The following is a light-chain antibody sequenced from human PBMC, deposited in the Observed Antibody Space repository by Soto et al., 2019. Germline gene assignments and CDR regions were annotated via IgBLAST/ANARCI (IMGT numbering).Light chain of an antibody. CDR2: EGT. CDR3: CSYAGVVTWV. Sequence: QSVLTQPASVSGSPGQSITISCTGTSSDIGSYKLVSWYQQHPGKAPKLIIYEGTKRPSGVSERFSGAKSGNTASLTISGLQPEDDADYYCCSYAGVVTWVFGGGTKLTVL. CDR1: SSDIGSYKL. J-gene: IGLJ3*02. V-gene: IGLV2-23*01.